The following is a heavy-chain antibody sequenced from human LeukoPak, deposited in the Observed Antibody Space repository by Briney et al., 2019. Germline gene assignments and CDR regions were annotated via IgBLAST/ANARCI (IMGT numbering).Heavy chain of an antibody. D-gene: IGHD3-10*01. CDR2: FDPEDGET. CDR1: GYTLTELS. V-gene: IGHV1-24*01. J-gene: IGHJ4*02. Sequence: ASVKVSCKVSGYTLTELSMHWVRQAPGKGLERIGGFDPEDGETIYAQKFQGRVTMTEDTSTDTAYMELSSLRSEDTAVYYCATGPPLLWFVCWGQGTLVTVSS. CDR3: ATGPPLLWFVC.